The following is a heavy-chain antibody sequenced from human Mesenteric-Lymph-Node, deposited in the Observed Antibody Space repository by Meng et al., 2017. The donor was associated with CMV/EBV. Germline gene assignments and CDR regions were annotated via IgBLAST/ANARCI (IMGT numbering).Heavy chain of an antibody. J-gene: IGHJ4*02. D-gene: IGHD3-22*01. CDR3: AASYYDSSGYYLPGDY. V-gene: IGHV1-69*05. CDR1: GGTFSSYA. Sequence: SVKVSCKASGGTFSSYAISWVRQAPGQGLEWMGGIIPIFGTANYAQKFQGRVTITTDESTSTAYMELSSLRSEDTAVYYCAASYYDSSGYYLPGDYWGQGTLVTVSS. CDR2: IIPIFGTA.